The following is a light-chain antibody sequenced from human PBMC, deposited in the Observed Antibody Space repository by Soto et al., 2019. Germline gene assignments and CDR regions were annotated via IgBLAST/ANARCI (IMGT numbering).Light chain of an antibody. CDR1: SSDVGGYNY. CDR2: EVS. Sequence: QSALTQPASVSGSPGQSITISCTGTSSDVGGYNYVSWYQQHPGKAPKLMIYEVSNRPSGVSNRFSGSKSGNTASLTISGLXAEDEADYYCSSYTSSSTPYVLGTGTKVTVL. V-gene: IGLV2-14*01. CDR3: SSYTSSSTPYV. J-gene: IGLJ1*01.